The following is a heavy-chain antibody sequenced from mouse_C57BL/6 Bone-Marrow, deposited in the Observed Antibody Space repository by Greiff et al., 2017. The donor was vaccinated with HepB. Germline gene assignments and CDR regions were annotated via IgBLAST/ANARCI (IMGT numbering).Heavy chain of an antibody. D-gene: IGHD2-2*01. J-gene: IGHJ2*01. Sequence: EVKLVESGGGLVKPGGSLKLSCAASGFTFSSYTMSWVRQTPEKRLEWVATISGGGGNTYYPDSVKGRFTISRDNAKNTLYLQMSSLRSEDTALYYCASYYGYDVGYWGQGTTLTVSS. CDR2: ISGGGGNT. V-gene: IGHV5-9*01. CDR3: ASYYGYDVGY. CDR1: GFTFSSYT.